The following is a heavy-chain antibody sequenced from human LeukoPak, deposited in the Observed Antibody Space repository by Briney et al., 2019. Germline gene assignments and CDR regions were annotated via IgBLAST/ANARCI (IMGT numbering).Heavy chain of an antibody. CDR1: GFTFSSFW. D-gene: IGHD2-8*02. CDR2: INQYGSEI. CDR3: ATGSDGGY. J-gene: IGHJ4*02. V-gene: IGHV3-7*01. Sequence: GRSLRLSCAASGFTFSSFWMGWVRQAPGKGLDWVANINQYGSEIHYVDSVQGRFTTSRDNFKNSLYLQMNSLRAEDTAVYFCATGSDGGYWGQGTLVTVSS.